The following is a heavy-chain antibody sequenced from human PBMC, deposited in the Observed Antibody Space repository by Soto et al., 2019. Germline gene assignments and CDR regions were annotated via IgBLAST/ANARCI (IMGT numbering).Heavy chain of an antibody. Sequence: SETLSLTCAVYGGSLSGNYWSWIRQPPGKGLEWIGYIYYSGSTNYNPSLKSRVTISVDTSKNQLSLKLSPVTAADTAVYYCASYNSHAFDIWGQGTMVTVSS. CDR3: ASYNSHAFDI. CDR2: IYYSGST. V-gene: IGHV4-59*08. J-gene: IGHJ3*02. D-gene: IGHD3-22*01. CDR1: GGSLSGNY.